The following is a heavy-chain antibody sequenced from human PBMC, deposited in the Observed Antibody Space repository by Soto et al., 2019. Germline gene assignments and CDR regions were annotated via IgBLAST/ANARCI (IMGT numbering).Heavy chain of an antibody. V-gene: IGHV3-23*01. CDR2: ITSDGRT. D-gene: IGHD4-17*01. CDR1: GLTFSSYA. Sequence: PGGSLRLSCAASGLTFSSYAMSWVRQAPGKGLEWVSIITSDGRTYYADSVKGRFTISRDNSKNTVYLQMNSLRAEDTAVYYCAKDYSTVTTDPLSVVLFDYWGQGALVTVSS. J-gene: IGHJ4*02. CDR3: AKDYSTVTTDPLSVVLFDY.